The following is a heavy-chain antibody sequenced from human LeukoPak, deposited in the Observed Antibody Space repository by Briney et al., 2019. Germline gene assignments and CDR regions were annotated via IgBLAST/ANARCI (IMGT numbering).Heavy chain of an antibody. J-gene: IGHJ5*02. V-gene: IGHV1-2*02. CDR3: ARVYNWNYRPDNWFDP. CDR1: GYTFTGYY. D-gene: IGHD1-7*01. Sequence: EASVKVSCKASGYTFTGYYMHWVRQAPGQGLEWMGWINPNSGGTNYAQKFQGRVTMTRDTSISTAYMELSRLRSDDTAVYYCARVYNWNYRPDNWFDPWGQGTLVTVSS. CDR2: INPNSGGT.